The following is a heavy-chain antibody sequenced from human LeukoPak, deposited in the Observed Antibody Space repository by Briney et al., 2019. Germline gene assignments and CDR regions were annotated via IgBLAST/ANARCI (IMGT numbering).Heavy chain of an antibody. CDR1: GFTFSSYW. CDR3: ARDLWGGTYYYYMDV. Sequence: GGSLRLSCAASGFTFSSYWMHWVRQAPGKGPVWVSRINSDGSSTSYADSVKGRFTISRDNAKNTLYLQMNSLRAEDTAVYYCARDLWGGTYYYYMDVWGKGTTVTVSS. CDR2: INSDGSST. D-gene: IGHD3-16*01. J-gene: IGHJ6*03. V-gene: IGHV3-74*01.